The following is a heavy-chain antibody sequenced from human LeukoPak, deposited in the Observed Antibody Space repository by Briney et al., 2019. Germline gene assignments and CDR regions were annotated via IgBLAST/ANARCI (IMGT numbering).Heavy chain of an antibody. J-gene: IGHJ4*02. D-gene: IGHD1-26*01. CDR2: IYGSGDT. Sequence: PGGSLRLSCAASEFAVSSNCVSWVRQAPGKGPEWVSVIYGSGDTYYADSVKGRFTISRDNSMNTIYLQMNSLRAEDTAVYYCAKVPTSRYSGSYYTYWGQGTLVTVSS. CDR1: EFAVSSNC. CDR3: AKVPTSRYSGSYYTY. V-gene: IGHV3-53*01.